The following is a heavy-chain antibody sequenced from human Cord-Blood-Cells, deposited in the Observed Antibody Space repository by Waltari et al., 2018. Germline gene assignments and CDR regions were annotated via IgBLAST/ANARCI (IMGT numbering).Heavy chain of an antibody. CDR1: GGSFSGYY. CDR2: INHSGST. J-gene: IGHJ2*01. Sequence: QVQLQQWGAGLLKPSETLSLTCAAYGGSFSGYYWGWVRQPPGKGLEWVGEINHSGSTSYNPALMSRVTIAVDTSKDQFSLKLSSVTAADTALYYCARGWGYSIYGYFDLWGRGTLVTVSS. V-gene: IGHV4-34*01. D-gene: IGHD2-15*01. CDR3: ARGWGYSIYGYFDL.